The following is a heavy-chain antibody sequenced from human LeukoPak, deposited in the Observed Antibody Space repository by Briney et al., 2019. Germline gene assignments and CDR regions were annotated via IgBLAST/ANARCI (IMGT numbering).Heavy chain of an antibody. CDR3: ARAYSSGWYGVEFFDY. Sequence: SETLSLTCTVSGGSISSSSYYWVWHRQPPGKGLEWIGSSYYSGSTYYNPSLKSRVTISVESSKNQFSLKLSSVTAADTAVYYCARAYSSGWYGVEFFDYWGQGTLVTVSS. CDR2: SYYSGST. V-gene: IGHV4-39*01. J-gene: IGHJ4*02. CDR1: GGSISSSSYY. D-gene: IGHD6-19*01.